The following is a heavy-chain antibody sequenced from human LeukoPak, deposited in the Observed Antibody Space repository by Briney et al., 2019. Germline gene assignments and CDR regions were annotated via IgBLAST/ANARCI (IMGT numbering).Heavy chain of an antibody. CDR3: ARDGETWYFDF. Sequence: PGGSLRLSCAASAFTFSSFGMHWVRQAPGKGLEWVAVIWYDGSNKYYADSVEGRFTISRDNSKNTLYLQMNSLRAEDTAVYYCARDGETWYFDFWGQGTLVTVSS. V-gene: IGHV3-33*01. CDR1: AFTFSSFG. J-gene: IGHJ4*02. CDR2: IWYDGSNK.